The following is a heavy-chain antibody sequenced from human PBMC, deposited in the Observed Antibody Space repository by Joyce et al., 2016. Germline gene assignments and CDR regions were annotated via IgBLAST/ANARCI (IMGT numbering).Heavy chain of an antibody. CDR1: GFTFSDAW. D-gene: IGHD4-17*01. Sequence: EVQLVESGGGLVKPGGSLRLSCAASGFTFSDAWMSWVRQAPGKGKEWVGRIKSKSDGGTSDYAAPVKVRFTISRYDSKNTLYLQMNSLKTEDTAVYYCTTDSFTVTTYNWFDPWGQGTLVTVSS. CDR3: TTDSFTVTTYNWFDP. V-gene: IGHV3-15*01. J-gene: IGHJ5*02. CDR2: IKSKSDGGTS.